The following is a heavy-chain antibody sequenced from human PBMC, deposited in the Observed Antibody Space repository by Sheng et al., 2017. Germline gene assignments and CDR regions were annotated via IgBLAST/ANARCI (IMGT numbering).Heavy chain of an antibody. D-gene: IGHD6-6*01. CDR3: ARVSIAARRGFDY. V-gene: IGHV3-48*03. Sequence: EVQLVESGGGLVQPGGSLRLSCAASGFTFSSYEMNWVRQAPGKGLEWVSYISSSGSTIYYADSVKGRFTISRDNAKNSLYLQMNSLRAEDTAVYYCARVSIAARRGFDYWGQGTLVTVSS. CDR2: ISSSGSTI. J-gene: IGHJ4*02. CDR1: GFTFSSYE.